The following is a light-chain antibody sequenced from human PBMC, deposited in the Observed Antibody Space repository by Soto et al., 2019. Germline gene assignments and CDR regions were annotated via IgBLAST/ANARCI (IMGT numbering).Light chain of an antibody. V-gene: IGLV2-14*01. CDR3: SSYTDSNISVE. CDR2: DVN. J-gene: IGLJ2*01. Sequence: QSALTQPASVSGSPGQSITMSCTGSSSDVGGYNYVSWYQQYPGKAPKLIIYDVNNRPSGTSDRFSGSKSGNTASLTISGLQAEDEADYYCSSYTDSNISVEFGGGTKLTVL. CDR1: SSDVGGYNY.